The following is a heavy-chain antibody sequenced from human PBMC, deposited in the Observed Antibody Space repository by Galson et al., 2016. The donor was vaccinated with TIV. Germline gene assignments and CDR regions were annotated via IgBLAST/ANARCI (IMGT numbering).Heavy chain of an antibody. V-gene: IGHV3-53*01. CDR3: ARVRDRGGYSYGDDAFDI. J-gene: IGHJ3*02. CDR1: GFAVNSNY. D-gene: IGHD5-18*01. Sequence: SCAASGFAVNSNYMSWVRQAPGKGLAWVSLIYSDGHTYYADSVKGRFTISRDNSKNTLFLQMNTLRAEDTAVYYCARVRDRGGYSYGDDAFDIWGQGTMVTVSS. CDR2: IYSDGHT.